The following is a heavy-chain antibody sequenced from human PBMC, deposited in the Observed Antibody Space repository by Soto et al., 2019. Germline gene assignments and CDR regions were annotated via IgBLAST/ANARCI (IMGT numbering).Heavy chain of an antibody. CDR3: ARDPTPPLDYYYGMDV. V-gene: IGHV3-74*01. CDR2: INSDGSST. Sequence: GGSLVLSCAASGFPFSSYWMHWVRPAPGKGLVWVSRINSDGSSTSYADSVKGRFTTSRDNAKNTLYLQMNSLRAEDTAVYYCARDPTPPLDYYYGMDVWGQGTTVTVSS. J-gene: IGHJ6*02. CDR1: GFPFSSYW.